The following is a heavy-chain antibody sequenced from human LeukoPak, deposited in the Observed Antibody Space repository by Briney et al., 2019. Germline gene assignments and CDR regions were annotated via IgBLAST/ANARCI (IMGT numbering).Heavy chain of an antibody. CDR3: AREGTTMVRGGGAFDI. D-gene: IGHD3-10*01. CDR2: INPNRGGT. CDR1: GYTFTGYY. Sequence: ASVKVSCKASGYTFTGYYMHWVRQAPGQGLEWMGWINPNRGGTNYAQKFQGRVTMTRDTSISTAYMELSRLRSDDTAVYYCAREGTTMVRGGGAFDIWGQGTMVTVSS. J-gene: IGHJ3*02. V-gene: IGHV1-2*02.